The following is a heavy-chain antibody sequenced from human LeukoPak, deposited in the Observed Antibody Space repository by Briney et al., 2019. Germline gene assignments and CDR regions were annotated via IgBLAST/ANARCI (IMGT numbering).Heavy chain of an antibody. Sequence: GGSLTLSCAASGFTFSNYSMNWVRQPPGKGLEWVSSINSSSSYIYYADSVTGRFPISRDNAKNSLYLQMNSLRAEDTAVYDCARWRAQQYYYYGMDVWGKGTTVTVSS. CDR1: GFTFSNYS. J-gene: IGHJ6*04. V-gene: IGHV3-21*01. CDR3: ARWRAQQYYYYGMDV. CDR2: INSSSSYI. D-gene: IGHD1/OR15-1a*01.